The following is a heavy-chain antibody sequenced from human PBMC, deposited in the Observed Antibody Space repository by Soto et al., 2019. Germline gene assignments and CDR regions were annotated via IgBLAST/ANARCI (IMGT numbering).Heavy chain of an antibody. CDR1: GFTFSRYG. D-gene: IGHD1-26*01. CDR3: ARGQPFSGSSLDYFDY. Sequence: GGSLRLSCAASGFTFSRYGMHWVRQAPGKGLEWVAVIWYDGSNKYYADSVKGRFTISRDNSKNTLYLQMNSLRAEDTAVYYCARGQPFSGSSLDYFDYWGQGTLVTVSS. J-gene: IGHJ4*02. V-gene: IGHV3-33*01. CDR2: IWYDGSNK.